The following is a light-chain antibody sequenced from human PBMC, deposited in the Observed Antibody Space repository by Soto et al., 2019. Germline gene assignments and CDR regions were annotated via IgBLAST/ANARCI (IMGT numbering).Light chain of an antibody. CDR1: QGIRDD. CDR3: LQHSSYPFT. V-gene: IGKV1-17*01. CDR2: RAS. Sequence: DIQMTQSPSFLSPSIGDRVTITCRASQGIRDDLSWFQQKPGKAPERLIYRASFLQAGVPSRFSGSGSGTEFPLPIISLQPEDFATYYCLQHSSYPFTFGPGTEVHVK. J-gene: IGKJ3*01.